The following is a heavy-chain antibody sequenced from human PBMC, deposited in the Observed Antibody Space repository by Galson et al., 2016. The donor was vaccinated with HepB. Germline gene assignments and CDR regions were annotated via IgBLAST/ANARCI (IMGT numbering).Heavy chain of an antibody. CDR1: GFTFSSHG. V-gene: IGHV3-30*03. D-gene: IGHD3-10*01. J-gene: IGHJ6*02. CDR3: ARRSRLSYYDHYNMDV. Sequence: SLRLSCAASGFTFSSHGMHWVRQAPGKGLEWVAVISFDGKTKYYADSVKGRLIISRDNSANSLYLQINSLRRDDTAVYYCARRSRLSYYDHYNMDVWGLGTTVIVSS. CDR2: ISFDGKTK.